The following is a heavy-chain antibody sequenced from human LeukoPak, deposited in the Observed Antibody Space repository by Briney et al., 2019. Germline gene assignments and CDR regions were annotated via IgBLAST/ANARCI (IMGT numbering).Heavy chain of an antibody. J-gene: IGHJ4*02. D-gene: IGHD5-12*01. CDR2: INPEKRDT. V-gene: IGHV1-2*02. Sequence: GASVKVSCKASGYTFTGYAIHWVRQAPGQGLEWMGWINPEKRDTGCAHKFQGRVTMTSDTSISTAYMELSSLRSDDTAVYYCAKKVRGPSHPLDFWGQGTLVTVSS. CDR3: AKKVRGPSHPLDF. CDR1: GYTFTGYA.